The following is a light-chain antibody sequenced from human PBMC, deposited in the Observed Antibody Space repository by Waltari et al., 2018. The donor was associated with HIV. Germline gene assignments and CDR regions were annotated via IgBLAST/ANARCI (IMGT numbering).Light chain of an antibody. CDR2: KDS. CDR1: ALSMQY. V-gene: IGLV3-25*03. CDR3: QSTDRSGSYII. J-gene: IGLJ2*01. Sequence: SYELTQPPSLSVSPGQTARITCSGDALSMQYGYWYQQKPGQAPVVVLYKDSERSSGYPGRFSGSSSGTTVTLTISGAQAEDEAAYFCQSTDRSGSYIIFGGGTKLTVL.